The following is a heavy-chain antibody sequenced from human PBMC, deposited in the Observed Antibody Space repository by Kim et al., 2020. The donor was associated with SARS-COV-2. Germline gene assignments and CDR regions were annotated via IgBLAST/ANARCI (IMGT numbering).Heavy chain of an antibody. D-gene: IGHD6-13*01. J-gene: IGHJ4*02. CDR1: GGSISSYY. CDR2: IYYSGST. V-gene: IGHV4-59*08. Sequence: SETLSLTCTVSGGSISSYYWSWIRQPPGKGLEWIGYIYYSGSTNYNPSLKSRVTISVDTSKNQFSLKLSSVTAADTAVYYCARHAFSWFGPFDHWGQGTLVTVSS. CDR3: ARHAFSWFGPFDH.